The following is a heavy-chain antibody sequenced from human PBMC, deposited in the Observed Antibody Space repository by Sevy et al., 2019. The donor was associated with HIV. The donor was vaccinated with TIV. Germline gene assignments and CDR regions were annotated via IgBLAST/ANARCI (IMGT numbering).Heavy chain of an antibody. J-gene: IGHJ4*02. CDR3: ARVLIRDYDSSGYHWGYFDY. CDR2: IYSGGST. D-gene: IGHD3-22*01. V-gene: IGHV3-53*01. Sequence: GESLKISCAASGFTVSSNYMSWVRQAPGKGLEWVSVIYSGGSTYYADSVKGRFTISRDNSKNTLYLQMNSLRAEDTAVYYCARVLIRDYDSSGYHWGYFDYWGQGTLVTVSS. CDR1: GFTVSSNY.